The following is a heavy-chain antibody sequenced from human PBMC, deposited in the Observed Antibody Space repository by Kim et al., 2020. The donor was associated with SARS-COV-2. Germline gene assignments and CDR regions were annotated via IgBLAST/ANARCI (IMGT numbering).Heavy chain of an antibody. Sequence: GGSLRLSCAASGFTFSSYSMNWVRQAPGKGLEWVSSISSSSSYIYYADSVKGRFTISRDNAKNSLYLQMNSLRAEDTAVYYCARDISEYGSGSYYNPLAWYYYGMDVWGQGTTVTVSS. D-gene: IGHD3-10*01. CDR2: ISSSSSYI. CDR1: GFTFSSYS. V-gene: IGHV3-21*01. J-gene: IGHJ6*02. CDR3: ARDISEYGSGSYYNPLAWYYYGMDV.